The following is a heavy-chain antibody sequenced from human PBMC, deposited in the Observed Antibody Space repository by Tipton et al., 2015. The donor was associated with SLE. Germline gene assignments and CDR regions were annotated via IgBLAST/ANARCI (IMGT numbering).Heavy chain of an antibody. CDR2: VSYSGSS. CDR3: ARGGGQYYYYYYYMDV. CDR1: GGSISSYN. J-gene: IGHJ6*03. Sequence: TLSLTCSVSGGSISSYNWNWIRQTPGKGLEWIGYVSYSGSSNYNPSLRSRLTISVDTSKNLFSLNLRSVTAADTAVYYCARGGGQYYYYYYYMDVWGKGTTVTVSS. V-gene: IGHV4-59*01. D-gene: IGHD6-25*01.